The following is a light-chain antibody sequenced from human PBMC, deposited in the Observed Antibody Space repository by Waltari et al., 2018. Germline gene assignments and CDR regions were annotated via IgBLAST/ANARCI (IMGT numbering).Light chain of an antibody. CDR1: SSDVGSYKY. CDR2: EVT. V-gene: IGLV2-8*01. CDR3: SSYAGSNNVI. J-gene: IGLJ2*01. Sequence: QSALTQPPSASGSRGQSVTIPCTGTSSDVGSYKYVSWYQQHPGKAPKLMIYEVTKRPSGVPDRFSGSKSGNTASLTVSGLQAEDEADYYCSSYAGSNNVIFGGGTRLTVL.